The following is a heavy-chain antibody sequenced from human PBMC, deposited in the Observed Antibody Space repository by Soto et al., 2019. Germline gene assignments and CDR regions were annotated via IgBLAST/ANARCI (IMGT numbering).Heavy chain of an antibody. CDR1: GCYVSRRNSC. CDR3: ATDTSYYGMDV. Sequence: GCYVSRRNSCDSWVRQTAGKGMEGIGYIYCSGSTYQNQSLKSRVTTSVDTSKNQLALKLSSVTAADTAVYSCATDTSYYGMDVWRQGTSVTLSS. J-gene: IGHJ6*02. V-gene: IGHV4-30-4*01. CDR2: IYCSGST.